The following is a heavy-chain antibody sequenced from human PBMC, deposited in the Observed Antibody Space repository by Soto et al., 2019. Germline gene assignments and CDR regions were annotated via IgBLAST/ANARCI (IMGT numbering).Heavy chain of an antibody. CDR2: INEDGSER. J-gene: IGHJ4*02. Sequence: GGSLRLSCAASGFTFSTYWMSWVRQTPGKGLEWVANINEDGSERYYVDSVKGRFTISRDNSKNTLYLQMNSLRGEDTAVYYCARDSGRGYYFDYWGQGTLVTVSS. V-gene: IGHV3-7*01. D-gene: IGHD1-1*01. CDR1: GFTFSTYW. CDR3: ARDSGRGYYFDY.